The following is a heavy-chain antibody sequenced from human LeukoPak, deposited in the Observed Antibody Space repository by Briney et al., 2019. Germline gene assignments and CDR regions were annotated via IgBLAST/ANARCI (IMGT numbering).Heavy chain of an antibody. CDR1: GFTFSSYS. D-gene: IGHD2-2*01. CDR2: ISSSSSYI. Sequence: GGSLRLSCAASGFTFSSYSMNWLPQAPGKGLEWFSSISSSSSYIYHADSVKSRLTISRDKAKNSLYLQMNSRRGGEAVVYYCAREGRDIVVGAAVMVGNYFDYWGQGTLVTVSS. CDR3: AREGRDIVVGAAVMVGNYFDY. V-gene: IGHV3-21*01. J-gene: IGHJ4*02.